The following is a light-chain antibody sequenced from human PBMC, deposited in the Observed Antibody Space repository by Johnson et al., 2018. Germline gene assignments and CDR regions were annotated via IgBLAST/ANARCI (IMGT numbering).Light chain of an antibody. CDR2: ENN. V-gene: IGLV1-51*02. Sequence: QSVLTQPPSVSAAPGQKVTISCSGSSSNIGNNYVSWYQQLPGTAPKLLIYENNKRPSGIPDRFSGSKSGTSATLGITGLQTGDEADYYCGTWDSSLSVGNVFGTVTKVTVL. CDR1: SSNIGNNY. CDR3: GTWDSSLSVGNV. J-gene: IGLJ1*01.